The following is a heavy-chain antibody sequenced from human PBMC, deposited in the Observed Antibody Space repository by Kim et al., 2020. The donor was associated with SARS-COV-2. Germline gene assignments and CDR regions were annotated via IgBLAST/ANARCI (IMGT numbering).Heavy chain of an antibody. V-gene: IGHV4-59*13. J-gene: IGHJ4*02. D-gene: IGHD2-8*01. CDR1: GGSISSYY. CDR3: ASGVSDFDY. Sequence: SETLSLTCTVSGGSISSYYWSWIRQPPGKGLEWIGYIYYSGSTNYNPSLKSRVTISVDTSKNQFSLKLSSVTAADTAVYYCASGVSDFDYWGQGTLVTVSS. CDR2: IYYSGST.